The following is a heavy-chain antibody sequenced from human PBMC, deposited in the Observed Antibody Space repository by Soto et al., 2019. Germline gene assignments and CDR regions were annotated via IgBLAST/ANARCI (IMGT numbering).Heavy chain of an antibody. CDR3: ARSYSYGTYYFDY. J-gene: IGHJ4*02. CDR2: INPNSGGT. V-gene: IGHV1-2*04. Sequence: ASVKVSCKASGYTFTGYYMHWVRQAPGQGLEWMGWINPNSGGTNYAQKFQGWVTMTGDTSISTAYMELSRLRSDDTAVYYCARSYSYGTYYFDYWGQGTLVTVSS. CDR1: GYTFTGYY. D-gene: IGHD5-18*01.